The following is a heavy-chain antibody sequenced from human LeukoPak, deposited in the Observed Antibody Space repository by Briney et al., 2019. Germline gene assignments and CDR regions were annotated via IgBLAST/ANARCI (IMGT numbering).Heavy chain of an antibody. CDR2: IYSGGST. J-gene: IGHJ4*02. Sequence: GGSLRLSCAASGFTVSSNYMSWVRQAPGKGLEWVSVIYSGGSTYYADSVKGRFTISRDNSKNTLYLQMNSLRAEDTAVYYCARDPLHSAAARGGGLPFDYWGQGTLVTVSS. CDR1: GFTVSSNY. CDR3: ARDPLHSAAARGGGLPFDY. V-gene: IGHV3-66*01. D-gene: IGHD6-13*01.